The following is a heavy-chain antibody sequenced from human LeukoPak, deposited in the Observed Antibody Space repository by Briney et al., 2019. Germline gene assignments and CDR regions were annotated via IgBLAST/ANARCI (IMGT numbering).Heavy chain of an antibody. V-gene: IGHV3-11*01. CDR2: ISSSGSTI. CDR3: ARDVRNYDSSGYWDYYFDY. CDR1: GFTFSDYY. Sequence: GGSLRLSCAASGFTFSDYYMSWIRQAPGKGLEWVSYISSSGSTIYYADSVKGRFTISRDNAKNSLYLQMNSLRAEDTAVYYCARDVRNYDSSGYWDYYFDYWGQGTLVTVSS. J-gene: IGHJ4*02. D-gene: IGHD3-22*01.